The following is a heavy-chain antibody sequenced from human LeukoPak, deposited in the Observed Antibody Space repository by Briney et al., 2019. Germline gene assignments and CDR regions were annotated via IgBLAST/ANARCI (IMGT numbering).Heavy chain of an antibody. CDR1: GFTFSSYS. CDR3: AKDISVTHYYYYGMDV. CDR2: ISSSSSYI. V-gene: IGHV3-21*04. Sequence: PGGSLRLSCAASGFTFSSYSMNWVRQAPGKGLEWVSSISSSSSYIYYADSVKGRFTISRDNAKNSLYLQMNSLRAEDTALYYCAKDISVTHYYYYGMDVWGQGTTVTVSS. D-gene: IGHD4-11*01. J-gene: IGHJ6*02.